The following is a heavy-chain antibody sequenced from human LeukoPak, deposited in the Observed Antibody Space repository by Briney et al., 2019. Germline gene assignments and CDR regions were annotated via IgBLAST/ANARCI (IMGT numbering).Heavy chain of an antibody. J-gene: IGHJ4*02. V-gene: IGHV4-39*07. Sequence: SETLSLTCTVSGASISSSTYYWAWIRRPPGKSLEWIGSIYSSGLTYYHPSLKSRLTISSDTSNNQFSLKLSSVTAADTAVYYCARGLVGLDYWGQGTLVTVSS. CDR3: ARGLVGLDY. CDR1: GASISSSTYY. CDR2: IYSSGLT. D-gene: IGHD2-21*01.